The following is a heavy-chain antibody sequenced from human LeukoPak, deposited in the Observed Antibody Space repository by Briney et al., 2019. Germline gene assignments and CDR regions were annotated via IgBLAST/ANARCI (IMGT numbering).Heavy chain of an antibody. V-gene: IGHV4-4*07. J-gene: IGHJ5*02. CDR2: THTNGNT. Sequence: SETLSLICTVSGDSIHSHFYGWIRQPAGKGLEWIGRTHTNGNTLYNPSLKSRVTMSVDTSKNQFSLKLRFATAADTAVYFCARLGMRRLLDLWGQGTLVTVSS. CDR3: ARLGMRRLLDL. D-gene: IGHD2-21*02. CDR1: GDSIHSHF.